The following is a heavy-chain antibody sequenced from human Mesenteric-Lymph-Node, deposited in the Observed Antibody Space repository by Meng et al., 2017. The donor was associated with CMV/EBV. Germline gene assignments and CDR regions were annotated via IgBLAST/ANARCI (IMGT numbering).Heavy chain of an antibody. CDR3: ARDLYYDFWSGYYSVTYYYGMDV. V-gene: IGHV3-15*01. J-gene: IGHJ6*02. Sequence: GESLKISCAASGFTFSNAWMSWVRQAPGKGLEWVGRIKSKTDGGTTDYAAPVKGRFTISRDDSKNTLYLQMNSLRAEDTAVYYCARDLYYDFWSGYYSVTYYYGMDVWGQGTTVTVSS. D-gene: IGHD3-3*01. CDR1: GFTFSNAW. CDR2: IKSKTDGGTT.